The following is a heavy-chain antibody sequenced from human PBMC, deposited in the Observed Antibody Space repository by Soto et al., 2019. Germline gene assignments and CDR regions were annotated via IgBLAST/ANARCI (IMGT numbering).Heavy chain of an antibody. J-gene: IGHJ6*02. D-gene: IGHD2-15*01. CDR2: IIPIFGTA. CDR3: ARQSSVVSAYYYYYGMDF. Sequence: QVQLVQSGAEVKKPGSSVKVSCKASGGTFSSYAISWVRQAPGQGLEWMGGIIPIFGTANYAPKFQGRVTITADESTSTGYMELRSLRSEDTAVYYCARQSSVVSAYYYYYGMDFWGQGTTVTVSS. V-gene: IGHV1-69*01. CDR1: GGTFSSYA.